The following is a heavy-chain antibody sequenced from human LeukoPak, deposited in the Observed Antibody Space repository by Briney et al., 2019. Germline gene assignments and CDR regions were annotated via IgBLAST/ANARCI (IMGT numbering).Heavy chain of an antibody. D-gene: IGHD4-11*01. CDR3: ARCYSNYIDYYYMDV. CDR2: ISSSGSTI. J-gene: IGHJ6*03. Sequence: QPGGSLRLSCAASGFTFNSYEMNWVRQAPGKGLGWVSYISSSGSTIYYADSVKGRFTISRDNAKNSLYVQMNSLRAEDTAVYYCARCYSNYIDYYYMDVWGKGTTVTVSS. CDR1: GFTFNSYE. V-gene: IGHV3-48*03.